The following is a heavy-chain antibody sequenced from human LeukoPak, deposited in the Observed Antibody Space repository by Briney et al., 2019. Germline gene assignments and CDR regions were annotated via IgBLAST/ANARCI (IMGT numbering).Heavy chain of an antibody. CDR3: ARVFKEIVVVYTGTAYYYGMDV. Sequence: GGSLRLSCAVSGFTFSSYSMNWVRRATGKGLEWLSYISGSSSTIYYADSVKGRFTISRDNAKNSLYLQMNSLRAEDTAVYYCARVFKEIVVVYTGTAYYYGMDVWGQGTTVTVSS. CDR1: GFTFSSYS. V-gene: IGHV3-48*01. CDR2: ISGSSSTI. D-gene: IGHD2-15*01. J-gene: IGHJ6*02.